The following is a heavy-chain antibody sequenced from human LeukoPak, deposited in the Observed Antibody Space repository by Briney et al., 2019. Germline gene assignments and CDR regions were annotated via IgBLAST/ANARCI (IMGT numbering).Heavy chain of an antibody. J-gene: IGHJ4*02. V-gene: IGHV3-23*01. D-gene: IGHD6-19*01. CDR2: ISVSGTTT. CDR1: EFTFSNYG. CDR3: GKGSSTSACPDY. Sequence: GGSLRLSCVASEFTFSNYGMNWVRQAPGKGLEWVSGISVSGTTTYYVDSVKGRFTISRENSKNTLYLQMNSLRPEDTAVYYCGKGSSTSACPDYWGQGTLVTVSS.